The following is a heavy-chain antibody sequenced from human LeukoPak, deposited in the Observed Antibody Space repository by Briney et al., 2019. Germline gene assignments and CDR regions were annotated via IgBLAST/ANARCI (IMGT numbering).Heavy chain of an antibody. CDR3: AREYCSITRCYFVEYYMDV. CDR2: IIPIFGTA. V-gene: IGHV1-69*05. D-gene: IGHD2-2*01. CDR1: GGTFSSYA. J-gene: IGHJ6*03. Sequence: GASVKVSCKASGGTFSSYAISWVRQAPGQGLEWMGGIIPIFGTANYAQKFQGRVTITTDESTSTAYMELSSLRSEDTAVYYCAREYCSITRCYFVEYYMDVWGKGTTVTVSS.